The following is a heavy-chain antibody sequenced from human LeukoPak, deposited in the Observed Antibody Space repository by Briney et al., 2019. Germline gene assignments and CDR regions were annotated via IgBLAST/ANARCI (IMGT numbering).Heavy chain of an antibody. CDR3: ARCLSRCNNGFDI. CDR1: GASISGYY. J-gene: IGHJ3*02. D-gene: IGHD2/OR15-2a*01. V-gene: IGHV4-59*07. CDR2: IYYSGST. Sequence: SDTLSLTCSVSGASISGYYWSWIPQPPGKGLEWFGHIYYSGSTTYNPSLKSRVTISVDSSKNQFSLRLSSVTAPDTAVYYCARCLSRCNNGFDIWGQGTMVTVSS.